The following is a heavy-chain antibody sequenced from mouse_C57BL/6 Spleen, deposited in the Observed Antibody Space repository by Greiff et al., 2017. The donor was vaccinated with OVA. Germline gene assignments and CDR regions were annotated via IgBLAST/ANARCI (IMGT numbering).Heavy chain of an antibody. D-gene: IGHD3-2*02. CDR3: ARGDSASSGYDY. CDR1: GYAFSSYW. J-gene: IGHJ2*01. V-gene: IGHV1-80*01. Sequence: VQLKESGAELVKPGASVKISCKASGYAFSSYWMNWVKQRPGKGLEWIGQIYPGDGDTNSNGQFKGKATLTADKSSSTAYMQRSSLTSEDSAVYVCARGDSASSGYDYWGQGTTLTVSS. CDR2: IYPGDGDT.